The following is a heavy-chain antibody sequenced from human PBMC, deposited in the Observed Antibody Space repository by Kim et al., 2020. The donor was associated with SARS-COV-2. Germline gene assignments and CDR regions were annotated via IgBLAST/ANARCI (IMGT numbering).Heavy chain of an antibody. V-gene: IGHV5-10-1*01. Sequence: GESLKISCKGSGYSFTSYWISWVRQMPGKGLEWMGRIDPSDSYTNYSPSFQGHVTISADKSISTAYLQWSSLKASDTAMYYCAREVLLWFGELGGMDVWGQGTTVTVSS. CDR1: GYSFTSYW. J-gene: IGHJ6*02. D-gene: IGHD3-10*01. CDR3: AREVLLWFGELGGMDV. CDR2: IDPSDSYT.